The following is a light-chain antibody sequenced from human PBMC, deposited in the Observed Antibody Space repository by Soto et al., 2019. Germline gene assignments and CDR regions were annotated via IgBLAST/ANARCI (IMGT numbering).Light chain of an antibody. J-gene: IGKJ1*01. CDR1: QEIRRSY. V-gene: IGKV3-20*01. Sequence: DILLTQSPYTLALSPGEGATLSCRASQEIRRSYVAWYQQTPGHAPSLLIYATSNRGTGVPDRLRGSGSGTDFTLTINRLEPEDFAVYYCQQFGGTWTFGQGTKVDIK. CDR2: ATS. CDR3: QQFGGTWT.